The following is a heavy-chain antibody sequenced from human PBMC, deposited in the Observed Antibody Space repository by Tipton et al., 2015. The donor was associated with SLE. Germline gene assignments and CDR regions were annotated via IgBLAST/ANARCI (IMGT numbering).Heavy chain of an antibody. CDR3: ARDPVTYGYFDY. J-gene: IGHJ4*02. CDR2: ISHSGGA. D-gene: IGHD3-10*01. Sequence: TLSLTCAISGGSFSGYAWSWIRQSPGKRLEWIGEISHSGGANYNPSLKSRATVSLDRSNNEFSLRLNSVTAADTAVYYCARDPVTYGYFDYWGQGTLVTVSS. CDR1: GGSFSGYA. V-gene: IGHV4-34*01.